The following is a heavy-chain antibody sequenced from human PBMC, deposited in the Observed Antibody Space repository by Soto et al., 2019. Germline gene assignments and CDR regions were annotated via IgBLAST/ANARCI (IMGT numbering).Heavy chain of an antibody. D-gene: IGHD2-2*01. CDR2: IYYSGST. CDR3: ARSIVVVPAARYNWFDP. J-gene: IGHJ5*02. V-gene: IGHV4-39*01. Sequence: ETLSLTCTVSGGSISSSSYYWGWIRQPPGKGLEWIGSIYYSGSTYYNPSLKSRVTISVDTSKNQFSLKLSSVTAADTAVYYCARSIVVVPAARYNWFDPWGQGTLVTVSS. CDR1: GGSISSSSYY.